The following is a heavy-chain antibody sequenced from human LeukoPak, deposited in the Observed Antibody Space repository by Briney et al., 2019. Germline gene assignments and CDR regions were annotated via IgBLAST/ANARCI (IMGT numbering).Heavy chain of an antibody. V-gene: IGHV1-3*01. CDR2: INAGNGNT. J-gene: IGHJ6*02. Sequence: ASVKVSCKASGYTFTNYAIHWVRQAPGESLEWMGWINAGNGNTQYSQSLQDRVTITRYTSANTAYVELNSLRSEDTAVYFCARWSGSALLVNAMDAWGQGTTVTVSS. CDR3: ARWSGSALLVNAMDA. CDR1: GYTFTNYA. D-gene: IGHD2-21*01.